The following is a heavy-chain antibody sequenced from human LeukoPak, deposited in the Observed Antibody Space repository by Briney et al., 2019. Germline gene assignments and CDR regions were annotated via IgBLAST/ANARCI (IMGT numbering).Heavy chain of an antibody. V-gene: IGHV4-34*01. J-gene: IGHJ4*02. CDR2: INHSGST. CDR1: GGSFSGYY. Sequence: SETLSLTCTVYGGSFSGYYWSWIRQPPGKGLEWIGEINHSGSTNYNPSLKSRVTISVDTSKNQFSLKLSSVTAADTAVYYCARKSYNWKFDYWGQGTPVTVSS. D-gene: IGHD1-1*01. CDR3: ARKSYNWKFDY.